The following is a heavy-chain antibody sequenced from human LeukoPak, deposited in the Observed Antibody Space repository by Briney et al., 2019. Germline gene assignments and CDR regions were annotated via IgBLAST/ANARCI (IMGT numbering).Heavy chain of an antibody. D-gene: IGHD2-2*01. CDR3: ARSGSASVGNWFDP. V-gene: IGHV4-31*03. Sequence: PSQTLSLTCTVSGGSISSGGYYWSWIRQHPGKGLEWIGYSYYSGSTYYNPSLKSRVAISVDTSKNQFSLKLTSVTAADTAVYYCARSGSASVGNWFDPWGQGTLVTVS. CDR2: SYYSGST. J-gene: IGHJ5*02. CDR1: GGSISSGGYY.